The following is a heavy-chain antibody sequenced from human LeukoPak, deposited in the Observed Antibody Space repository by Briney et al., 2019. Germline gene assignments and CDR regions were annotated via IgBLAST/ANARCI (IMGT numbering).Heavy chain of an antibody. Sequence: GGSLRLSCAASGFTVSSNYMSWVRQAPGKGLEWVSAIRDSGSSTHYADSVKGRFTTSRDNSKNTLFLQMNSLRAEDTAIYYCAKYGPQDSGSSHFDYWGQGALVTVSS. CDR1: GFTVSSNY. CDR2: IRDSGSST. CDR3: AKYGPQDSGSSHFDY. J-gene: IGHJ4*02. D-gene: IGHD1-26*01. V-gene: IGHV3-23*01.